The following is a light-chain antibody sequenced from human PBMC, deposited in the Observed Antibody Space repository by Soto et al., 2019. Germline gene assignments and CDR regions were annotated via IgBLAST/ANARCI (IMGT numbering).Light chain of an antibody. J-gene: IGKJ1*01. Sequence: DTQMTQSPSTLSASIGDRVTITCRASQHVGRWLAWYQQKPGKAPNLLIYEASTLQTGVPSRFSGSASGTEFTLTIGSLQPDDVAIYSCQQYNEYPGTFGQGTKVEIK. CDR1: QHVGRW. CDR2: EAS. CDR3: QQYNEYPGT. V-gene: IGKV1-5*03.